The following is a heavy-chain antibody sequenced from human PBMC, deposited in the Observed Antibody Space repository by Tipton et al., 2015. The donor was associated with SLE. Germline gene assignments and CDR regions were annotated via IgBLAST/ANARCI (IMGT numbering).Heavy chain of an antibody. CDR1: GYSISSGYY. CDR2: IYHSGST. V-gene: IGHV4-38-2*01. J-gene: IGHJ4*02. Sequence: LRLSCAVSGYSISSGYYWGWIRQPPGKGLEWIGSIYHSGSTYYNPSLKSRVTISVDTSKNQFSLKLSSVTAADTAVYYCARHLDGGNSSYFDYWGQGTLVTVSS. CDR3: ARHLDGGNSSYFDY. D-gene: IGHD4-23*01.